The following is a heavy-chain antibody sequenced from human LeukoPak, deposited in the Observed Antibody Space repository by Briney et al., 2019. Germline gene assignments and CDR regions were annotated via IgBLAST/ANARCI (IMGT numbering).Heavy chain of an antibody. CDR3: ARRVSSSGFDAFDV. J-gene: IGHJ3*01. V-gene: IGHV5-51*01. CDR2: IDPGDSDT. D-gene: IGHD5-12*01. CDR1: GNSFTRYW. Sequence: LGESLQISCKGSGNSFTRYWIGWVRQQPGKGLEWMGIIDPGDSDTRYSPSFQGQVTISADKSISTAYLQWSSLKASDTAMYYCARRVSSSGFDAFDVWGQGTMVTVSS.